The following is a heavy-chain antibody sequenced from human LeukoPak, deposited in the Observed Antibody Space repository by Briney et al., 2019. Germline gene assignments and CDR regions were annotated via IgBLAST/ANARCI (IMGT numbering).Heavy chain of an antibody. CDR2: IWYDGSNQ. D-gene: IGHD2-2*01. CDR3: ARDIVVGGP. J-gene: IGHJ5*02. CDR1: GFTFSSYG. V-gene: IGHV3-33*01. Sequence: GRSLRLSCTASGFTFSSYGLHWVRQAPGKGLEWVAVIWYDGSNQQYADSVKGRFTISRDNVKNTLYLQMNSLRAEDTAVYYCARDIVVGGPWGRGTLVTVSS.